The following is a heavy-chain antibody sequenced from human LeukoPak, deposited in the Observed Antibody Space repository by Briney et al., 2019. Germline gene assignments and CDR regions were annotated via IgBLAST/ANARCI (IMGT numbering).Heavy chain of an antibody. CDR1: GFTFSSYA. J-gene: IGHJ4*02. CDR3: ARDPLGGRPFDY. D-gene: IGHD1-26*01. CDR2: IYYSGST. V-gene: IGHV4-39*07. Sequence: LRLSCAASGFTFSSYAMTWVRQPPGKGLEWIGSIYYSGSTYYNPSLKSRVTISVDTSKNQFSLKLSSVTAADTAVYYCARDPLGGRPFDYWGQGTLVTVSS.